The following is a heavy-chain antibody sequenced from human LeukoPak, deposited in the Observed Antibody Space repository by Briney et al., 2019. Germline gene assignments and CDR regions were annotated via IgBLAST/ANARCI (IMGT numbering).Heavy chain of an antibody. CDR1: GFTFSHYW. V-gene: IGHV3-7*01. CDR3: ARADWGSIDY. CDR2: IRPDANDG. D-gene: IGHD7-27*01. Sequence: PGGSLRLSCAASGFTFSHYWMAWVRQAPGKGLEWVAIIRPDANDGSYVDSVKGRFTISGDNAKNSLYLQLNSLRAEDTAVYFCARADWGSIDYWGQGALVTVSS. J-gene: IGHJ4*02.